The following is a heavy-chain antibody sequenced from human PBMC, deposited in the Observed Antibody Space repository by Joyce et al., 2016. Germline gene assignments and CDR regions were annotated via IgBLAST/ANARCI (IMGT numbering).Heavy chain of an antibody. CDR1: GFTFSAHS. J-gene: IGHJ4*02. Sequence: QVHLAESGGGVVQPGKSLRLSCTASGFTFSAHSMHWFRQAQGKGLEWVAVISNDGTSTYYADSVKGRFTISRDNSRNTFSLQMNSLRPEDTAVYFCARDWASSFDSWGQGTLVSVSS. D-gene: IGHD3-16*01. CDR2: ISNDGTST. CDR3: ARDWASSFDS. V-gene: IGHV3-30-3*01.